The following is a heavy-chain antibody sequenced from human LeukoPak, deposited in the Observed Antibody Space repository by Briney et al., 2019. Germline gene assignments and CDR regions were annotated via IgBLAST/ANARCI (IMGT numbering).Heavy chain of an antibody. J-gene: IGHJ4*02. CDR2: IIPIFGTA. Sequence: SVKVSCKASGGTFSSYAISWVRQAPGQGLEWMGGIIPIFGTANYAQKFQGRVTITTDESTSTAYMELSSLRSEDTAVYYCARVAGFWSGCYSYYFDYWGQGTLVTVSS. D-gene: IGHD3-3*01. V-gene: IGHV1-69*05. CDR3: ARVAGFWSGCYSYYFDY. CDR1: GGTFSSYA.